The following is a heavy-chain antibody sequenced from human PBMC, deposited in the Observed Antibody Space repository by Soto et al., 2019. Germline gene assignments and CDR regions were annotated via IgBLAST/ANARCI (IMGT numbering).Heavy chain of an antibody. CDR3: ARDTLWLGENDYYYGMDV. D-gene: IGHD3-10*01. Sequence: EVQLVESGGGLVQPGGSLRLSCAASGFTFSSYWMHWVRQAPGKGLVWVSRINSDGSSTSYADLVKGRFTISRDNAKNSLYLQLNGLRAEGTAVYYCARDTLWLGENDYYYGMDVWGQGTTVTVSS. J-gene: IGHJ6*02. CDR2: INSDGSST. V-gene: IGHV3-74*01. CDR1: GFTFSSYW.